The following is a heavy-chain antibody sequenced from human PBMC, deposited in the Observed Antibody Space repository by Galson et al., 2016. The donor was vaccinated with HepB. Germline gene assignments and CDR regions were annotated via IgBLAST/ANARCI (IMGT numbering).Heavy chain of an antibody. CDR2: IYWDDDK. CDR3: AHRPSPLSCPTTSCSGKWLDP. J-gene: IGHJ5*02. Sequence: PALVKPTQTLTLTCTFSGFSLTTRGMGVGWLRQPPGKALEWLALIYWDDDKRYSPSLKTRLTITKDTSKNQVVLIMTNMDPVDTGTYYCAHRPSPLSCPTTSCSGKWLDPWGQGTLVTGSS. CDR1: GFSLTTRGMG. V-gene: IGHV2-5*02. D-gene: IGHD2-2*01.